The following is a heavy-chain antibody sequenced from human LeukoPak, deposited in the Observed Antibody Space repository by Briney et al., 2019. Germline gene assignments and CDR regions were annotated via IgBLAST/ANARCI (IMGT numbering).Heavy chain of an antibody. CDR2: ISGSGGST. CDR3: ARGREGVAARWWVEQPRWYFFDP. CDR1: GFTFSSYA. D-gene: IGHD6-6*01. Sequence: TGGSLRLSCAASGFTFSSYAMSWVRQAPGKGLEWVSAISGSGGSTYYADSVKGRFTISRENAMNSLSLQMNSLRVDDTAVYYCARGREGVAARWWVEQPRWYFFDPWGQGTLVTVSS. J-gene: IGHJ5*02. V-gene: IGHV3-23*01.